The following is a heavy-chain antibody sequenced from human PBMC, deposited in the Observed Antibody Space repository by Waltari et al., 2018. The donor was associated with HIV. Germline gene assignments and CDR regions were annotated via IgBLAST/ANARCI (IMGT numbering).Heavy chain of an antibody. V-gene: IGHV4-39*01. CDR2: VYSGGTT. Sequence: QSHLQESGPALVKPSETLSLICTVSDNSLSSSNYLWGWGRQSPGRGLEWIGSVYSGGTTNYSPSLKSRVIISIDTSSSRFSLKVASVTAADTALYFCARSYNFRQIQRDSFGPWGQGMLVTVSS. CDR1: DNSLSSSNYL. CDR3: ARSYNFRQIQRDSFGP. D-gene: IGHD3-10*01. J-gene: IGHJ5*02.